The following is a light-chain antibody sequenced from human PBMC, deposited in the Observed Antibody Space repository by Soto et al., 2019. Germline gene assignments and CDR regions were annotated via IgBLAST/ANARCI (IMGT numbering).Light chain of an antibody. CDR3: SSYTSSSTLYV. J-gene: IGLJ1*01. CDR1: SSDVGGYDY. V-gene: IGLV2-14*03. Sequence: QSVLTQPASVSGSPGQSTTISCTGTSSDVGGYDYVSWYQHHPGKAPKLMIYDVSNRPSGVSNRFSGSKSGNTASLTISGLQAEDEADYYCSSYTSSSTLYVFGTGTKLTVL. CDR2: DVS.